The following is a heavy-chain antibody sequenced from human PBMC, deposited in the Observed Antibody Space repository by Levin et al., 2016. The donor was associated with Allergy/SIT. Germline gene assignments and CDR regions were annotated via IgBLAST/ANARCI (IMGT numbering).Heavy chain of an antibody. V-gene: IGHV2-70*11. CDR3: ARINHSGYSSGWYQD. Sequence: SGPTLVKPTQTLTLTCTFSGFSLSTSGMCVSWIRQPPGKALEWLARIDWDDDKYYSTSLKTRLTISKDTSKNQVVLTMTNMDPVDTATYYCARINHSGYSSGWYQDWGQGTLVTVSS. D-gene: IGHD6-19*01. CDR2: IDWDDDK. J-gene: IGHJ4*02. CDR1: GFSLSTSGMC.